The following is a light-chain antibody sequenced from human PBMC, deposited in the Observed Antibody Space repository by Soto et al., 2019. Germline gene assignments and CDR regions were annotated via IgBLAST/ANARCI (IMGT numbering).Light chain of an antibody. Sequence: QSVLTQPPSASGTAGQVVTISCSGGDSNIGSNSVYWYQHLPRMAPKLLLYYNNPRPSGVPDRFSGSRSGTSASLDIVGLRAEDEAVYYCAAWDASLRACVFGKGTKLTVL. J-gene: IGLJ1*01. V-gene: IGLV1-47*02. CDR3: AAWDASLRACV. CDR1: DSNIGSNS. CDR2: YNN.